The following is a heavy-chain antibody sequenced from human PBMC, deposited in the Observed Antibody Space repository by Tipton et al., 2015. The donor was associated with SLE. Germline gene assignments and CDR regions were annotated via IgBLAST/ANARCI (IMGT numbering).Heavy chain of an antibody. CDR3: ARGVAIYWITYYDYYMDV. CDR2: FYTDGST. Sequence: TLSLTCTVSGGSFSSHYWSWIRQSTGKGLEWIGRFYTDGSTRHKPSLESRLSPSFESRVTMSVDPSKNQFSLTLTSVTAADTGVYYCARGVAIYWITYYDYYMDVWGKGTTVTVSS. J-gene: IGHJ6*03. D-gene: IGHD2-2*03. CDR1: GGSFSSHY. V-gene: IGHV4-4*07.